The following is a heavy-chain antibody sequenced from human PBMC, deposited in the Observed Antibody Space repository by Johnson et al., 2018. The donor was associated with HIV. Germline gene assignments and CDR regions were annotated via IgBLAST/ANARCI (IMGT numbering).Heavy chain of an antibody. CDR2: ISYDGSNK. V-gene: IGHV3-30*19. Sequence: QVQLVESGGGVVQPGGSLRLSCAASGFTFSSYGMHWVRQAPGKGLEWVAVISYDGSNKYYADSVKCRFTISRDNSKNTLYLQMNSLRAEDTAVYYCARDMSDSAWGDAFDIWGQGTMVTVSP. CDR3: ARDMSDSAWGDAFDI. J-gene: IGHJ3*02. D-gene: IGHD3-16*01. CDR1: GFTFSSYG.